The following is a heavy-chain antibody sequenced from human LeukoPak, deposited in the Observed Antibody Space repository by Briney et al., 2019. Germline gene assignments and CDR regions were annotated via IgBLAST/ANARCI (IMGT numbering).Heavy chain of an antibody. CDR1: GFTVSSNY. CDR2: IYSGGST. Sequence: GSLRLSCAASGFTVSSNYMSWVRQAPGKGVEWVSVIYSGGSTYYADSVKGRFTISRDNSKNTLYLQMNSLRAEDTAVYYCASLRFLEWSPDGMDVWGQGTTVTVSS. V-gene: IGHV3-66*02. D-gene: IGHD3-3*01. CDR3: ASLRFLEWSPDGMDV. J-gene: IGHJ6*02.